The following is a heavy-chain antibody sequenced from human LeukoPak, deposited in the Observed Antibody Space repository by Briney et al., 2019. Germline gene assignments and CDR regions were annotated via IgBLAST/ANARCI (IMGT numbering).Heavy chain of an antibody. CDR3: ANVPWFGDAPPRDPRRLDAFDI. Sequence: TGGSLRLSCAASRFTFDNHAMSWVRQAPGKGLECVSAISGSGGSTYYADSVKGRFTICRDNSKNTLYLQMNSLRAEDTAVYYCANVPWFGDAPPRDPRRLDAFDIWGQGTMVTVSS. D-gene: IGHD3-10*01. J-gene: IGHJ3*02. CDR1: RFTFDNHA. CDR2: ISGSGGST. V-gene: IGHV3-23*01.